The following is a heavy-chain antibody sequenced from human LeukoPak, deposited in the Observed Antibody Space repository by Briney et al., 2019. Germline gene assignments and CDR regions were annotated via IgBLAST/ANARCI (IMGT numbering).Heavy chain of an antibody. Sequence: GGSLRLSCAASGFTFSSYGMHWVRQAPGKGLEWVAVISYDGSNKYYADSVKGRFTISRDNSKNTLYLQMNSLRAEDTAVYYCAKGRWDGDIVVVVAAEPYGMDVWGQGTTVTVSS. CDR2: ISYDGSNK. CDR1: GFTFSSYG. V-gene: IGHV3-30*18. J-gene: IGHJ6*02. CDR3: AKGRWDGDIVVVVAAEPYGMDV. D-gene: IGHD2-15*01.